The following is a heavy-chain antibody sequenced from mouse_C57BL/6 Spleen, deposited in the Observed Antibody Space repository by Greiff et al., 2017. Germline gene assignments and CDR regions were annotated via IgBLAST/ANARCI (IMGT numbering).Heavy chain of an antibody. V-gene: IGHV1-81*01. D-gene: IGHD1-1*01. CDR1: GYTFTSYG. CDR2: IYPRSGNT. CDR3: AWGSSSDFDY. J-gene: IGHJ2*01. Sequence: QVHVKQSGAELARPGASVKLSCKASGYTFTSYGISWVKQRTGQGLEWIGEIYPRSGNTYYNEKFKGKATLTADKSSSTAYMELRSLTSEDSAVYFCAWGSSSDFDYWGQGTTLTVSS.